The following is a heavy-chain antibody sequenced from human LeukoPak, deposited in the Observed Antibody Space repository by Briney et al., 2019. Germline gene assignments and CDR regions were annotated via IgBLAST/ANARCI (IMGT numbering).Heavy chain of an antibody. J-gene: IGHJ4*02. Sequence: PPETLSLTCTVSGGSISSYYWSWIRQPPGKGLEWIGYIYYSGSTNYNPSLKSRVTISVDTSKNQFSLKLSSVTAADTAVYYCARSDRSGSHFDYWGQGTLVTVSS. D-gene: IGHD3-22*01. V-gene: IGHV4-59*01. CDR2: IYYSGST. CDR3: ARSDRSGSHFDY. CDR1: GGSISSYY.